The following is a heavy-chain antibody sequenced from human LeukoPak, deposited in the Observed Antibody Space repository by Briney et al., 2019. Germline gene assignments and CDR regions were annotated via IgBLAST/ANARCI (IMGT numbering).Heavy chain of an antibody. D-gene: IGHD4-23*01. J-gene: IGHJ3*01. CDR2: TYHGSS. CDR1: GASVFSNRIA. V-gene: IGHV6-1*01. Sequence: SQTPSITCAISGASVFSNRIAWNWLRQCPSRGLEWLGRTYHGSSDYAASVQGRITINADTSKNQFSLQLNSVTPDDTAVYYCARGINSAFDVWGLGTMVTVSS. CDR3: ARGINSAFDV.